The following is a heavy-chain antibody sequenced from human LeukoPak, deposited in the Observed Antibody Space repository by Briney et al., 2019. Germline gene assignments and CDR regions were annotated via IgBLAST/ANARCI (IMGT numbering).Heavy chain of an antibody. CDR1: GDSVSSNSAA. CDR2: TYYRSKWYN. J-gene: IGHJ6*02. V-gene: IGHV6-1*01. D-gene: IGHD3-22*01. CDR3: ARGSYDSSGDYYYYGMDV. Sequence: SQTLSLTCAISGDSVSSNSAAWNWITQSPSRGLEWLGRTYYRSKWYNDYAVCVKSRITINPDTSKNQYSLQLNSVTPEDTAVYYCARGSYDSSGDYYYYGMDVWGQGTTVTVSS.